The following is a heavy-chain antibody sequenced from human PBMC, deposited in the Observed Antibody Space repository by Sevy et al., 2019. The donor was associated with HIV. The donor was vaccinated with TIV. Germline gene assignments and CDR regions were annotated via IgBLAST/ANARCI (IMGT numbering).Heavy chain of an antibody. J-gene: IGHJ4*02. Sequence: SETLSLTCAVYGGSFSGYYWSWIRQPPGKGLEWIGEINHSGSTNYNPSLKSRVTISVDTSNNHFSLKLSSVTAADTAVYYCARGRGEYSSSWYNYWGQGTLVTVSS. D-gene: IGHD6-13*01. CDR3: ARGRGEYSSSWYNY. CDR2: INHSGST. CDR1: GGSFSGYY. V-gene: IGHV4-34*01.